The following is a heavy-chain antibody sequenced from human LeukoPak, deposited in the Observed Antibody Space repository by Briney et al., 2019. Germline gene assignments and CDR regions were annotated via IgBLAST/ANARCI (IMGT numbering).Heavy chain of an antibody. V-gene: IGHV4-4*07. Sequence: SETLSLTCTVSGGSISSYYWSWIRQSAGKGLEWIGHIYSSGSTNYNPSLKSRVTMSVDTSKNQFSLKLSSVTAADTAVYYCARMYSGYKNWFDPWGQGTLVTVSS. J-gene: IGHJ5*02. D-gene: IGHD1-26*01. CDR3: ARMYSGYKNWFDP. CDR1: GGSISSYY. CDR2: IYSSGST.